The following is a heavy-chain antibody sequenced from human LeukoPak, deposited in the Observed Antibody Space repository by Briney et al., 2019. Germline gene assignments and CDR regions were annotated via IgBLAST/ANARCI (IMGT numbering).Heavy chain of an antibody. CDR3: ARRSGYCTNGVCYFDY. CDR1: GGTFISYA. D-gene: IGHD2-8*01. J-gene: IGHJ4*02. Sequence: ASVKVPCKASGGTFISYAISWVRQAPGQGLEWMGGIIPIFGTANYAQKFQGRVTITADESTSTAYMELSSLRSEDTAVYYCARRSGYCTNGVCYFDYWGQGTLVTVSS. V-gene: IGHV1-69*13. CDR2: IIPIFGTA.